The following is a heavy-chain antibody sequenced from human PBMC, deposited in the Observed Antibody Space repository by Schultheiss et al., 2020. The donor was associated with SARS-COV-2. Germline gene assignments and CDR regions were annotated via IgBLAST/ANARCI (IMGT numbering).Heavy chain of an antibody. J-gene: IGHJ4*02. Sequence: GESLKISCSASGFTFSSYSMLWVRQTAGKGLEYVSAISTDGSSTRYADSVKGRFTISRDNSKNMLYLQMSSLRAEDTAVYYCATFRRVGATTIDYWGQGTLVTVSS. CDR2: ISTDGSST. D-gene: IGHD1-26*01. V-gene: IGHV3-64D*06. CDR3: ATFRRVGATTIDY. CDR1: GFTFSSYS.